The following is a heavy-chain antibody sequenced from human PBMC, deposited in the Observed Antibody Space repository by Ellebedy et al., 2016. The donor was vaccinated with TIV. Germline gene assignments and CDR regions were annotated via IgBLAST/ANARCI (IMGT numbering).Heavy chain of an antibody. J-gene: IGHJ3*02. CDR3: ARDQSATAFDI. D-gene: IGHD6-13*01. Sequence: MPSETLSLTCTVSAYSISGGYFWVWIRQPPGSGLAWIGCVYHSGNTYYNPSLKSRITMSVDTSKNQFSLILSSVTAADTAVYFCARDQSATAFDIWGQGTMVTVSS. CDR1: AYSISGGYF. V-gene: IGHV4-38-2*02. CDR2: VYHSGNT.